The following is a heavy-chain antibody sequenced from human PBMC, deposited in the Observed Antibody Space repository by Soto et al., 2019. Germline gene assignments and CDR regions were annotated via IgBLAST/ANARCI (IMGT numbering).Heavy chain of an antibody. CDR1: GFTFSSYA. CDR2: ISGSGGST. V-gene: IGHV3-23*01. CDR3: AKVEGGGVIAEYYFDY. Sequence: EVQLLESGGGLVQPGGSLRLSCAASGFTFSSYAMSWVRQAPGKGLEWVSAISGSGGSTYYADSVKGRFTISRDNSKNAVDLQMNSLSAGDTAVYYCAKVEGGGVIAEYYFDYWGQGTLVTVSS. D-gene: IGHD3-10*01. J-gene: IGHJ4*02.